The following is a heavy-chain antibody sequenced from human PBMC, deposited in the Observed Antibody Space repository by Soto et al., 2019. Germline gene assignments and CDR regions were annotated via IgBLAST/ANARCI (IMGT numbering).Heavy chain of an antibody. Sequence: SETLSLTCAVYGGSFSGYYWNWIRQPPGKGLEWIGELNHSGSTKYNPSLKSRVSISVDTSKNQFSLRLNSVTAADTAVYYCAREKNYYYYGMDVWGQGTTVTVSS. CDR1: GGSFSGYY. J-gene: IGHJ6*02. CDR3: AREKNYYYYGMDV. V-gene: IGHV4-34*01. CDR2: LNHSGST.